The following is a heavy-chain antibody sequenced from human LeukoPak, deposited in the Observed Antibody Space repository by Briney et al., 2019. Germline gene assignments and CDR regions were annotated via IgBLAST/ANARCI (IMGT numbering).Heavy chain of an antibody. D-gene: IGHD3-9*01. V-gene: IGHV3-9*01. CDR2: ITRNNAVI. J-gene: IGHJ4*02. CDR1: GFIFDDYA. Sequence: GGSLRLSCAASGFIFDDYAMHWVRRAPGKCLQWVSGITRNNAVIGYVDSVKGRFTISRDSAKNSLYLQMNTLKPEDTAFYYCARGDILTTRQLDSWGQGTLVTVSS. CDR3: ARGDILTTRQLDS.